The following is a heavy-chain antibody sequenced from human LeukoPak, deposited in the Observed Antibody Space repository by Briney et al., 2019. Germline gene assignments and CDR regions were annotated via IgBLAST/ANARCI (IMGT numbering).Heavy chain of an antibody. CDR3: ARFISLGA. CDR1: GFSFSSFW. V-gene: IGHV3-7*01. CDR2: IKQDGSEE. Sequence: GGSLRLSCEASGFSFSSFWMSWVRQAPGKGLEWVANIKQDGSEENCVDSVKGRFTISRDNAKKSLYLQMNSLRVEDTAVYYCARFISLGAWGQGTLVTVSS. D-gene: IGHD3-10*01. J-gene: IGHJ5*02.